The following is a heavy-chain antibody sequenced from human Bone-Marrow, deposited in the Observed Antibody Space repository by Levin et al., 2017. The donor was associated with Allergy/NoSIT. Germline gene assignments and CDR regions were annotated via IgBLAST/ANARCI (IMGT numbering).Heavy chain of an antibody. D-gene: IGHD2-2*01. CDR2: INHSGST. CDR3: ARGTPYCSSTSCPVTYYFDY. CDR1: GGSFSGYY. V-gene: IGHV4-34*01. Sequence: ASQTLSLTCAVYGGSFSGYYWSWIRQPPGKGLEWIGEINHSGSTNYNPSLKSRVTISVDTSKNQFSLKLSSVTAADTAVYYCARGTPYCSSTSCPVTYYFDYWGQGTLVTVSS. J-gene: IGHJ4*02.